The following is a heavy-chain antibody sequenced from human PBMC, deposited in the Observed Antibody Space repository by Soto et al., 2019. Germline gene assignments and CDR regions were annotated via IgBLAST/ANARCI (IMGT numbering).Heavy chain of an antibody. CDR3: ARYRTKVPVAFDV. CDR1: GLAFPIDD. J-gene: IGHJ3*01. Sequence: QVPLVQSGAEVKKPGASVQVSCKASGLAFPIDDIIWVRQTIGQGLEFMGWMNPSGSNTGYAQKFQGRATFTWNTPTSTAYMDWSGLRSEDTAVYYCARYRTKVPVAFDVWGQGTMVTVSS. V-gene: IGHV1-8*01. D-gene: IGHD3-16*02. CDR2: MNPSGSNT.